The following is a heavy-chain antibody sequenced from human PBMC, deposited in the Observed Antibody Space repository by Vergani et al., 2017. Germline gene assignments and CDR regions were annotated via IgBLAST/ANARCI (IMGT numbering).Heavy chain of an antibody. V-gene: IGHV4-38-2*02. D-gene: IGHD4-23*01. CDR1: GYSISSGYY. CDR3: VGGTYRDYGGVY. CDR2: IYHSGST. Sequence: QVQLQESGPGLVKPSETLSLTCTVSGYSISSGYYWGWIRQPPGKGLEWIGSIYHSGSTYYNPSLKSRVTISVDTSKNQFSLKLSTVTAADTAVYYCVGGTYRDYGGVYWGQGTLVTVSS. J-gene: IGHJ4*02.